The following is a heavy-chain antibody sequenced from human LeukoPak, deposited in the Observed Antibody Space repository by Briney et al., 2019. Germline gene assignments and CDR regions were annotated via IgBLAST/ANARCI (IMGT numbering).Heavy chain of an antibody. D-gene: IGHD2-15*01. J-gene: IGHJ6*02. V-gene: IGHV4-34*01. CDR1: GGSFSGYY. Sequence: SETPSLTCAVFGGSFSGYYWSWIRQPPGKGLEWLGEINHSGTTNYNPSLKSRVTISIDTSKNQLSLKLSSVTAADTAVYYCARNLVGHYYYAMDVWGQGTTVTVSS. CDR2: INHSGTT. CDR3: ARNLVGHYYYAMDV.